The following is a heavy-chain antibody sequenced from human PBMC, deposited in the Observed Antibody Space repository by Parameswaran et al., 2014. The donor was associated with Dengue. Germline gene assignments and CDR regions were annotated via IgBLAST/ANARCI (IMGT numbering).Heavy chain of an antibody. CDR2: ISGSGDTT. V-gene: IGHV3-23*01. CDR3: AKGPLYYDSSGYYGEEGY. Sequence: VRQAPGKGPEWVSSISGSGDTTYYADSVKGRFTISRDNAKNIVFLQVNTLRAEDTAVYYCAKGPLYYDSSGYYGEEGYWGQESWSPSPQ. D-gene: IGHD3-22*01. J-gene: IGHJ4*01.